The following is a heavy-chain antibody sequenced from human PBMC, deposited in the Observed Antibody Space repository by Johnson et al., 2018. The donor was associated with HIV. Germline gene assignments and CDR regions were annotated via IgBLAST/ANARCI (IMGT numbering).Heavy chain of an antibody. CDR1: GFTVSSNY. Sequence: VQLVESGGGLVQPGGSLRLSCAASGFTVSSNYMSWVRQAPGKGLEWVSVIYSGGRTYYADSVKGRFTISRDNAKNSLYLQMNSLRAEDTAVYYCARGPTYYADPFAFDIWGQGTMVTVSS. CDR3: ARGPTYYADPFAFDI. V-gene: IGHV3-66*01. D-gene: IGHD4-17*01. CDR2: IYSGGRT. J-gene: IGHJ3*02.